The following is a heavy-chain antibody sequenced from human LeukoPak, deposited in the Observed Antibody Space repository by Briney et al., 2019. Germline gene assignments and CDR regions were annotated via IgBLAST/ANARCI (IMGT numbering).Heavy chain of an antibody. CDR2: INPNSGGT. CDR3: ARVLFYSSGNKSNRVDY. V-gene: IGHV1-2*02. Sequence: ASVKVSCRASGYTFTSYGISWVRQAPGQGLEWMGWINPNSGGTNNAKKFQDRVAMTRVTSISTASMELSRLRSDDTAVYYCARVLFYSSGNKSNRVDYWGQGTLVTVSS. D-gene: IGHD6-19*01. J-gene: IGHJ4*02. CDR1: GYTFTSYG.